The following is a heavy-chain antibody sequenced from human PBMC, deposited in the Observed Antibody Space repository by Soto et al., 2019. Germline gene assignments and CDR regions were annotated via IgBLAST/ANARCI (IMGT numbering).Heavy chain of an antibody. CDR1: GFTFSSYA. CDR2: ISGSGGST. J-gene: IGHJ2*01. D-gene: IGHD2-15*01. CDR3: AKVRIADTGRDFDL. Sequence: EVQLLESGGGLVQPGGSLRLSCAASGFTFSSYAMSWVRQAPGKGLEGVSAISGSGGSTYYADSVKGRITISRNNSKNTMYPQNNRLRGQETAVYYGAKVRIADTGRDFDLWGRGTLVTVSS. V-gene: IGHV3-23*01.